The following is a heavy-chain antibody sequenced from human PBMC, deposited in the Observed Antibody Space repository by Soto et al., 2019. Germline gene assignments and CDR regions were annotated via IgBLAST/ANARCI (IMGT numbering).Heavy chain of an antibody. Sequence: PGGSLGLSCAAAGFTFSSYSMNWVRQAPGKGLEWVSYISSSSSTIYYADSVKGRFTISRDNAKNSLYLQMNSLRAEDTAVYYCARDFYLVYAAQAVSDYWGQGTLVTVSS. V-gene: IGHV3-48*01. CDR1: GFTFSSYS. D-gene: IGHD2-8*01. J-gene: IGHJ4*02. CDR3: ARDFYLVYAAQAVSDY. CDR2: ISSSSSTI.